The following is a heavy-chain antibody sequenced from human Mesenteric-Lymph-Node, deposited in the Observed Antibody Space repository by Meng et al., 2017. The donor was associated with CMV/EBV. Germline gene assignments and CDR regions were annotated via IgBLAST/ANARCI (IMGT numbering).Heavy chain of an antibody. V-gene: IGHV1-2*02. Sequence: ASVKVSCKASGYTFTSYYMHWVRQAPGQGLEWMGWINSKTGDTNYVQKFQGRVIMTRDTSISTAYMELSRLTSDDTAVYYCARDLTGYCTITTCYKPWFDPWGQGTLVTVSS. J-gene: IGHJ5*02. D-gene: IGHD2-8*01. CDR3: ARDLTGYCTITTCYKPWFDP. CDR1: GYTFTSYY. CDR2: INSKTGDT.